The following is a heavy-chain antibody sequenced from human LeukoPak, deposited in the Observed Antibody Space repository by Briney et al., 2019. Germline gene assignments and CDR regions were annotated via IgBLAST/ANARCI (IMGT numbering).Heavy chain of an antibody. V-gene: IGHV3-21*01. Sequence: GGSLRLSCAASGFTFSSYSMNWVRQAPGKGLEWVSSISSSSSYIYYADSVKGRFTISRDNAKNSLYLQMNSLRAEDTAVYYCARARPAGEPREQQLSASLDYWGQGTLVTVSS. CDR3: ARARPAGEPREQQLSASLDY. CDR2: ISSSSSYI. J-gene: IGHJ4*02. D-gene: IGHD6-13*01. CDR1: GFTFSSYS.